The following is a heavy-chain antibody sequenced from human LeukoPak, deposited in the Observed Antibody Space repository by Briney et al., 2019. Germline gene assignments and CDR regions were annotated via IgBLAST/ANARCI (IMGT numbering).Heavy chain of an antibody. Sequence: GGSLRLSCAASGFTFSSYAMSWVRQAPGKGLEWVSSIIDSGSTSFYADSVKGRFTISRDNSKNTMFLQMNSLRAEDTAVYYCATFGCNGDCDYWGQGTLVTVSS. D-gene: IGHD3-10*01. V-gene: IGHV3-23*01. J-gene: IGHJ4*02. CDR2: IIDSGSTS. CDR3: ATFGCNGDCDY. CDR1: GFTFSSYA.